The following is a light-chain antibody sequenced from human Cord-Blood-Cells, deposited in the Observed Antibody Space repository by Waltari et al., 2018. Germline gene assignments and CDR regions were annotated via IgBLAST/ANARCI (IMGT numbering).Light chain of an antibody. J-gene: IGLJ3*02. V-gene: IGLV2-23*03. Sequence: QSALTQPASVSGSPGQSITISCTGTSSDVGRHNLVSWYQQHPGKAPKLMIYEGSKRPSGVSNRFSGSKSGNPASLTISGLQAEDEADYYCCSYAGSSTFEVFGGGTKLTVL. CDR1: SSDVGRHNL. CDR3: CSYAGSSTFEV. CDR2: EGS.